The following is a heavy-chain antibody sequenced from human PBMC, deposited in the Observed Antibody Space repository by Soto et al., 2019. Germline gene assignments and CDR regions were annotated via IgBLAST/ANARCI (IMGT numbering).Heavy chain of an antibody. Sequence: EVQLVESGGGLVQPGGSLRLSCAASGFTFTHYWMSWVRQAPGKGLEWVANIRQDGSEKYYVDSVKGRFTISRDNVKNSLYLQMNSLRAEDTAVYYCASGGSGSQINAWGQGTLVTVSS. CDR3: ASGGSGSQINA. J-gene: IGHJ4*02. V-gene: IGHV3-7*01. D-gene: IGHD3-10*01. CDR1: GFTFTHYW. CDR2: IRQDGSEK.